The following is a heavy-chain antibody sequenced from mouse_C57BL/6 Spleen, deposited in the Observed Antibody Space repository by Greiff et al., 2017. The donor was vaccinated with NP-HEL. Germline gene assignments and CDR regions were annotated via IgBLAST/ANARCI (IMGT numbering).Heavy chain of an antibody. D-gene: IGHD4-1*01. CDR3: APNFPMDY. CDR2: IHPADSDT. Sequence: QVQLQQSGAELVKPGASVKVSCKASGYTFTSYWMHWVKQRPGQGLEWIGRIHPADSDTNYKQKFKGKATLTVYKASSTAYLQLSSPTAGASAFYYCAPNFPMDYWGQGTSVTVSA. V-gene: IGHV1-74*01. J-gene: IGHJ4*01. CDR1: GYTFTSYW.